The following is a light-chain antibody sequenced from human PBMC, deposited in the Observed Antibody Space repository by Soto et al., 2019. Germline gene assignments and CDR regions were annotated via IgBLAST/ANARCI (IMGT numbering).Light chain of an antibody. J-gene: IGKJ1*01. CDR2: DAS. CDR3: QQYNSYS. Sequence: DIPMTQSPSTLSASLVDRVTIICRASQSISNWLAWYQQKPGKAPNLLIYDASSLESGVPSRFSGSGSGTEFTLTISSLQPDDFATYYCQQYNSYSFGQGTKVDIK. CDR1: QSISNW. V-gene: IGKV1-5*02.